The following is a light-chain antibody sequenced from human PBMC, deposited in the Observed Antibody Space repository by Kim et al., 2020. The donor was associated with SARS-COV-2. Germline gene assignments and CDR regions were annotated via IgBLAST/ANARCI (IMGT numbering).Light chain of an antibody. CDR2: DVS. V-gene: IGLV2-14*03. CDR1: SSDVGGYKY. J-gene: IGLJ1*01. Sequence: QSALTQPASVSGSPGQSITISCTGTSSDVGGYKYVSWYQQHPGKAPKFMIYDVSSRPSGVSNRFSGSKSGNTASLTISGLRAEDEADYYCTSYTSSSTYVFGTGTKVTVL. CDR3: TSYTSSSTYV.